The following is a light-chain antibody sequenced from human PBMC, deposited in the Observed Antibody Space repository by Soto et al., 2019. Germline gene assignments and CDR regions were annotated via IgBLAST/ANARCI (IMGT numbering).Light chain of an antibody. CDR3: QLSYSTPWT. CDR2: AAS. CDR1: QGISSY. J-gene: IGKJ1*01. Sequence: IQLNHSPSSLSAYEGDRVTTTCRASQGISSYLAWYQQKPGKAPELLIYAASTLQSGVPSRFSGSGSGTDFTLTISSLQPEDSATYYCQLSYSTPWTSGQGSKVDI. V-gene: IGKV1-9*01.